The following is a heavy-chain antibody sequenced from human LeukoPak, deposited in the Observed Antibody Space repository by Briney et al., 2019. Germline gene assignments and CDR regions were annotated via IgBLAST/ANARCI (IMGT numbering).Heavy chain of an antibody. J-gene: IGHJ4*02. CDR3: ARGDYVWGSYRFCDY. CDR2: INLNSGGT. CDR1: GCTFTGYY. Sequence: ASVKVSCKASGCTFTGYYMHWVRQAPGQGLEWMGWINLNSGGTNYAQKFQGRVTMTRDTSISTAYMELSRLRSDDTAVYYCARGDYVWGSYRFCDYWGQGTLVTVSS. D-gene: IGHD3-16*02. V-gene: IGHV1-2*02.